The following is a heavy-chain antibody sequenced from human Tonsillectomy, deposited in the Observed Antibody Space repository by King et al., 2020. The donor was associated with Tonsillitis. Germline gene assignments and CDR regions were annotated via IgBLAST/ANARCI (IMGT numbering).Heavy chain of an antibody. V-gene: IGHV1-18*01. CDR3: ARDSGIAVAGAIYYYYGMDV. Sequence: QLVQSGAEVKKPGASVKVSCKASGYTFTSYGISWVRQAPGQGLEWMGWISAYNGNTNYAQKLQGRVTMTTDTSTSTAYMELRSLRSDDTAVFYCARDSGIAVAGAIYYYYGMDVWGQGTTVTVSS. CDR1: GYTFTSYG. J-gene: IGHJ6*02. CDR2: ISAYNGNT. D-gene: IGHD6-19*01.